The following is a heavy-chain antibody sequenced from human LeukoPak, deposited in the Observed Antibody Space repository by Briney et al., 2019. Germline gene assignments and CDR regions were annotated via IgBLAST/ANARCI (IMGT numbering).Heavy chain of an antibody. J-gene: IGHJ4*02. V-gene: IGHV3-30-3*01. CDR3: AKAVFYDSNYFDY. CDR1: GFTFSSYA. Sequence: GGSLRLSCAASGFTFSSYAMHWVRQAPGKGLEWVAVISYDGSNKYYADSVKGRFTISRDNSKNTLYLQMNSLRAEDTAVYYCAKAVFYDSNYFDYWGQGTLVTVSS. CDR2: ISYDGSNK. D-gene: IGHD3-22*01.